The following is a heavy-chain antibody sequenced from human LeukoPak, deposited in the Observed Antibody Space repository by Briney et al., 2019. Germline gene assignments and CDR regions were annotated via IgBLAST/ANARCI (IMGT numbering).Heavy chain of an antibody. CDR1: GGSISSYY. Sequence: SQTLSLTCTVSGGSISSYYWTWIRQPAGKGLEYLGRIHASGNTYYNPSLNSRVAISIDTSKNQFALKVSSVAAADTAVYYCARDLGYGYYFYYYLDVWGKGTTVTVSS. CDR3: ARDLGYGYYFYYYLDV. CDR2: IHASGNT. V-gene: IGHV4-61*02. J-gene: IGHJ6*03. D-gene: IGHD5-18*01.